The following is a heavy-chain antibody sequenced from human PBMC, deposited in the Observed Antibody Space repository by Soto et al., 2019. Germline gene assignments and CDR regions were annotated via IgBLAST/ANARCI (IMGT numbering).Heavy chain of an antibody. J-gene: IGHJ4*02. CDR2: IDYSGST. CDR3: ARHVFVSGFEYSFDQ. D-gene: IGHD5-12*01. Sequence: QLHMQESGPGPVKPSETLSLTCTVSGDSISSRGYYWAWIRQPPGKGLEWIGNIDYSGSTSYTPSLMRRLSFSVDTSKSQFSLKLTAVPAAETAVFYCARHVFVSGFEYSFDQWGQGTLVTVSS. V-gene: IGHV4-39*01. CDR1: GDSISSRGYY.